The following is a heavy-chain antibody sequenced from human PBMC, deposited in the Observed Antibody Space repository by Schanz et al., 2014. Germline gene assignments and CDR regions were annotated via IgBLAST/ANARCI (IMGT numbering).Heavy chain of an antibody. CDR2: INPNSGGT. CDR3: ARDIQYHYDTSGPVGAFDI. Sequence: QVQLVQSGAEVKKPGASVKVSCKSSGYTFTDYHIHWVRQAPGQGLEYMGRINPNSGGTNFAQKFQGRVTMTRDTSISTVYMELSRLRSDDTAVYYCARDIQYHYDTSGPVGAFDIWGQGTVVTVSS. J-gene: IGHJ3*02. D-gene: IGHD3-22*01. V-gene: IGHV1-2*06. CDR1: GYTFTDYH.